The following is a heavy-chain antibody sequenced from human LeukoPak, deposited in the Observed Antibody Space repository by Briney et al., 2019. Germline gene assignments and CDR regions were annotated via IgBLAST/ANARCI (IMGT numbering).Heavy chain of an antibody. CDR2: ISSTSSYM. D-gene: IGHD3-3*01. CDR3: AREGFWSGSIYYYYYMDV. V-gene: IGHV3-21*06. Sequence: GGSLRLSCAASGFTVTTNYMSWVRQAPEKGLEWVSSISSTSSYMYYADSVKGRFTMSRDNAKNSLYLQMNSLRAEDTAVYYCAREGFWSGSIYYYYYMDVWGKGTTVTVSS. CDR1: GFTVTTNY. J-gene: IGHJ6*03.